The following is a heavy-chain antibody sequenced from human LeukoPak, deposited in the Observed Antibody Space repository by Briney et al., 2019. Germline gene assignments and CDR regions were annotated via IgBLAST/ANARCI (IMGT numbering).Heavy chain of an antibody. V-gene: IGHV3-23*01. Sequence: GGSLRLSCAASGFTFSSYAMSWVRQAPGKGLEWVSAISGSGGSTYYADSVKGRFTISRDNSKNTPYLQMNSLRAEDTAVYYCAKGYCSSTSCYNSFDYWGQGTLVTVSS. CDR1: GFTFSSYA. D-gene: IGHD2-2*02. CDR3: AKGYCSSTSCYNSFDY. J-gene: IGHJ4*02. CDR2: ISGSGGST.